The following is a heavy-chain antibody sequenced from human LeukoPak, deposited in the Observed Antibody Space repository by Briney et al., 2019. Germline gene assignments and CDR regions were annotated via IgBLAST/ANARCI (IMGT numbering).Heavy chain of an antibody. D-gene: IGHD2-15*01. CDR1: DFTFVDYA. CDR3: AKARLRIGWFDP. CDR2: ISGDGGST. Sequence: PGGPLSFSCAASDFTFVDYALHWFGQAPGKGLEWVSLISGDGGSTYYADSVKGRFTISRDNSKNSLYLQMNSLRTEDTALYYCAKARLRIGWFDPWGQGALVTVSS. J-gene: IGHJ5*02. V-gene: IGHV3-43*02.